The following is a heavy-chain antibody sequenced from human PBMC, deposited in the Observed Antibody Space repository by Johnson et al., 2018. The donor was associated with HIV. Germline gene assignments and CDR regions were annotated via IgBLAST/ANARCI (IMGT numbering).Heavy chain of an antibody. V-gene: IGHV3-30-3*01. Sequence: QVQLVESGGGVVQPGKSLRFSCAASGFTFSSSAMHWVRQAPGQGLQWVALISYDGSIKYFADSVKGRFTISRDNSKNTLHLQMNSLRPEDTAVYYCARNSGNGLVLRGDAFDMWGQGTMVTVSS. CDR2: ISYDGSIK. CDR1: GFTFSSSA. D-gene: IGHD2-8*01. CDR3: ARNSGNGLVLRGDAFDM. J-gene: IGHJ3*02.